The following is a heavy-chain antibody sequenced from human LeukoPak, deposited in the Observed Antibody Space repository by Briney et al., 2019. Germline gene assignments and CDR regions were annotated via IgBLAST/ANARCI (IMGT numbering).Heavy chain of an antibody. J-gene: IGHJ5*02. CDR2: ISYDGSNK. CDR1: GFTFSSYA. D-gene: IGHD3-3*01. CDR3: AREDNYDFWSGQVGWFDP. V-gene: IGHV3-30-3*01. Sequence: GRSLRLSCAASGFTFSSYAMHWVRQAPGKGLEWVAVISYDGSNKYYADPVKGRFTISRDNSKNTLYLQMNSLRAEDTAVYYCAREDNYDFWSGQVGWFDPWGQGTLVTVSS.